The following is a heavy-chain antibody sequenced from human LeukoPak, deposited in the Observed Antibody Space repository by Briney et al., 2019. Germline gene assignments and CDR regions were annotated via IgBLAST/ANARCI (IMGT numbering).Heavy chain of an antibody. CDR2: IRYDESNK. D-gene: IGHD3-10*02. J-gene: IGHJ6*03. Sequence: GGSLRLSCAASGFTFSSYGMHWARQAPGKGLEWVAFIRYDESNKYYADSVKGRFTISRDNSKNTLYLQMNSLRAEDTAVYYCARERSSTFGELLSLGYYYYMDVWGKGTTVTVSS. CDR1: GFTFSSYG. V-gene: IGHV3-30*02. CDR3: ARERSSTFGELLSLGYYYYMDV.